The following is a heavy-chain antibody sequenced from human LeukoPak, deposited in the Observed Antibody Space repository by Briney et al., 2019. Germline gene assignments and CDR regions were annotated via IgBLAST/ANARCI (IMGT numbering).Heavy chain of an antibody. CDR1: GFTFSHYE. V-gene: IGHV3-48*03. Sequence: GGSLRLSCTTSGFTFSHYEMNWVRQAPGKGLEWVSYISSSGSTRYYTDSVKGRFTISRDNAKNSLHLQMNSLRAEDTAVYYCARDPFRDYDSSGYFDFWGQGTPVTVSS. J-gene: IGHJ4*02. CDR3: ARDPFRDYDSSGYFDF. CDR2: ISSSGSTR. D-gene: IGHD3-22*01.